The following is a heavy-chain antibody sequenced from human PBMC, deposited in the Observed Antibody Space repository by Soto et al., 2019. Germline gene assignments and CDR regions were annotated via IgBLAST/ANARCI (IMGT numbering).Heavy chain of an antibody. D-gene: IGHD2-2*01. V-gene: IGHV3-48*03. J-gene: IGHJ6*02. CDR1: GFTFSSYE. CDR3: AKEGCSSTSCYSRGGYGMDV. Sequence: TGGSLRLSCAASGFTFSSYEMNWVRQAPGKGLEWVSYISSSGSTIYYADSVKGRFTISRDNAKNSLYLQMNSLRAEDTAVYYCAKEGCSSTSCYSRGGYGMDVWGQGTTVTVSS. CDR2: ISSSGSTI.